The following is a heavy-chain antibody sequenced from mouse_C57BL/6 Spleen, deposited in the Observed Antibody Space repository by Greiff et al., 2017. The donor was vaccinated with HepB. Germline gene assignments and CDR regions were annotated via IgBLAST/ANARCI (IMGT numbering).Heavy chain of an antibody. Sequence: VQLQQSGAELARPGASVKLSCKASGYTFTSYGISWVKQRTGQGLEWIGEIYPRSGNTYYNEKFKGKATLTADKSSSTAYMELRSLTSEDSAVYFCALYYDYDGDYYAMDYWGQGTSVTVSS. CDR2: IYPRSGNT. J-gene: IGHJ4*01. CDR3: ALYYDYDGDYYAMDY. V-gene: IGHV1-81*01. CDR1: GYTFTSYG. D-gene: IGHD2-4*01.